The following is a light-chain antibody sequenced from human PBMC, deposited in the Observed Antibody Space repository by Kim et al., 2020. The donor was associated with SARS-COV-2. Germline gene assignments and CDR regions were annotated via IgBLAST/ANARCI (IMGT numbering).Light chain of an antibody. V-gene: IGLV3-1*01. J-gene: IGLJ1*01. CDR3: QAWDSSKEV. CDR1: KLGDKY. Sequence: SYELTQPPSVSVSPGQTASITCSGDKLGDKYACWYQQKPGQSPVLVIYQDSKRPSGIPERFSGSNSGNTATLTISGTQAMDEADYYCQAWDSSKEVFRTG. CDR2: QDS.